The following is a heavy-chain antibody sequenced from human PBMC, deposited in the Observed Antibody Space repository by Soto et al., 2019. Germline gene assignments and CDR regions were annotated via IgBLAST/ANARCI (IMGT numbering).Heavy chain of an antibody. Sequence: QVQLVESGGGVVQPGRSLRLSCAASGFTFSSYGMHWVRQAPGKGLEWVAVISYDGSNKYYADSVKGRFTISRDNSKNTLYLQMNSLRAEDTAVYYCAKPPTVSTPRAWFDPWGQGTLVTVSS. CDR3: AKPPTVSTPRAWFDP. J-gene: IGHJ5*02. V-gene: IGHV3-30*18. D-gene: IGHD4-17*01. CDR1: GFTFSSYG. CDR2: ISYDGSNK.